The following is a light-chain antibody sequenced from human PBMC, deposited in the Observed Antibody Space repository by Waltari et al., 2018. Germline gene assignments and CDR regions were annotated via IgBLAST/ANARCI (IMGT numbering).Light chain of an antibody. J-gene: IGKJ4*01. Sequence: DIVMTQSPDSLAVSLGERATINCKSSRILCSSNNRNCLGGYQQKPGQPPKLTAYWASTRESGVPDLCSASGSGTDFTLTISSLQAEDVAVYYCQQYSNTPLTFGGGTRVEIK. CDR3: QQYSNTPLT. CDR1: RILCSSNNRNC. V-gene: IGKV4-1*01. CDR2: WAS.